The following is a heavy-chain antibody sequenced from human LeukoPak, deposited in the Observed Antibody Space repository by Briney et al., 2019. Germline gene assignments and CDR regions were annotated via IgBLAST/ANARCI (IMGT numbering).Heavy chain of an antibody. CDR2: ISGSGGST. CDR1: GFTFSSYA. Sequence: GGSLRLSCAASGFTFSSYAMSWVRQALGKGLEWVPGISGSGGSTDYADSVKGRFTISRDNSKNTLYLQMNSLRAEDTAVYYCASGSGSYRTPYYYMDVWGTGTTVTVSS. D-gene: IGHD3-10*01. CDR3: ASGSGSYRTPYYYMDV. J-gene: IGHJ6*03. V-gene: IGHV3-23*01.